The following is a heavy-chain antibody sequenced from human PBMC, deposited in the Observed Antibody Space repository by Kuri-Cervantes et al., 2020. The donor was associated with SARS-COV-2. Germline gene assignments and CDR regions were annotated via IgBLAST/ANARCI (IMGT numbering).Heavy chain of an antibody. CDR3: ARWAYYDSSGYRAVGFDL. J-gene: IGHJ2*01. CDR1: GYTFTGYY. V-gene: IGHV1-2*06. D-gene: IGHD3-22*01. Sequence: ASVKVSCKASGYTFTGYYMHWVRQAPGQGLEWMGRINPNSGGTNYAQDLQGRVTMTRNTSISTAYMELSSLRSEDTAVYYCARWAYYDSSGYRAVGFDLWGRGTLVTVSS. CDR2: INPNSGGT.